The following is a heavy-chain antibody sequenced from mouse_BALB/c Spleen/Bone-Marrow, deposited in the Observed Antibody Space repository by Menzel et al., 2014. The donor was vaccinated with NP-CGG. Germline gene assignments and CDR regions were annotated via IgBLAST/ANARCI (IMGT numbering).Heavy chain of an antibody. Sequence: LVKTGASVKISCKASGYSFTGYYMHWVKPSHGKSLEWIGYISCYNGATSYNQKFKGKATFTVDTSSSTAYMQFNSLTSEDSAVYYCARGDGYYVDFDYWDQGTTLTASS. CDR1: GYSFTGYY. CDR3: ARGDGYYVDFDY. CDR2: ISCYNGAT. D-gene: IGHD2-3*01. J-gene: IGHJ2*01. V-gene: IGHV1S34*01.